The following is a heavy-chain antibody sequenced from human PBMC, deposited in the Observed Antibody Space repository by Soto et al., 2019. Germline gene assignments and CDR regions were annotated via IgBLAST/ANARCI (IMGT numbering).Heavy chain of an antibody. V-gene: IGHV4-59*01. CDR2: IYYSGST. Sequence: SETLSLTCSVAGGCISSYYWSWIRQPPGKGLEWIGYIYYSGSTNYNRSLKSRVTISVDTSRNQFSLKLSSVPAADTAVYYCVSDFIHNWLDPWGQGTLVTVTS. D-gene: IGHD3-16*02. J-gene: IGHJ5*02. CDR3: VSDFIHNWLDP. CDR1: GGCISSYY.